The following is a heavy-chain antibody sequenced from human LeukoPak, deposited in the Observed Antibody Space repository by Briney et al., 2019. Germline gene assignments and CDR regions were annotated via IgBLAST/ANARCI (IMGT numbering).Heavy chain of an antibody. D-gene: IGHD1-1*01. Sequence: SGGSLRLSCAASGFTFSSYAMSWVRQAPGKGLEWVSAIGGSGGSTYYADSVKGRFTISRDNSKNTLYLQMNSLRAEDTAVYYCAKGRGLERPLFDYWGQGTLVTVSS. CDR3: AKGRGLERPLFDY. J-gene: IGHJ4*02. CDR2: IGGSGGST. V-gene: IGHV3-23*01. CDR1: GFTFSSYA.